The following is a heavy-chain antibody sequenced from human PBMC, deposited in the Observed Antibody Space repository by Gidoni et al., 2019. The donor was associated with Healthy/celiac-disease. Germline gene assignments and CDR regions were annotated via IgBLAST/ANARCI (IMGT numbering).Heavy chain of an antibody. V-gene: IGHV4-39*01. D-gene: IGHD2-2*01. CDR3: ATLASWMVLRPDDAFDI. CDR2: IYYSGSP. CDR1: GSSISSSSYY. J-gene: IGHJ3*02. Sequence: QLQLQESGPGLVKPSETLSLTCTVSGSSISSSSYYWGWIRQPPGKGLEWIGSIYYSGSPYYNPSLKSRVTISVDTSKNQFSLKLSSVTAADTAVYYCATLASWMVLRPDDAFDIWGQGTMVTVSS.